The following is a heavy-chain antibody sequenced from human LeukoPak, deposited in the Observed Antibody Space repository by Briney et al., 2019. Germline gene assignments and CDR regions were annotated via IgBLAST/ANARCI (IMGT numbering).Heavy chain of an antibody. D-gene: IGHD6-19*01. Sequence: SSETLSLTCTVSGGSVSSYYWSWIRQSAGKGLEWIGRIYSSGSTYYNPSLKSRVTMSVDTSKNQFSLKVSSVTAADTAVYYCARETKAVAGTGSLEYWGQGTLVTVSS. CDR3: ARETKAVAGTGSLEY. V-gene: IGHV4-4*07. J-gene: IGHJ4*02. CDR2: IYSSGST. CDR1: GGSVSSYY.